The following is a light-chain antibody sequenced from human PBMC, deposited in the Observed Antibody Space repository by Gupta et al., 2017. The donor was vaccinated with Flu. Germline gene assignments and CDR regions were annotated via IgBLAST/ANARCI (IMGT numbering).Light chain of an antibody. Sequence: DIQMTQSPSTLSASLGARVTITCRASQNTDSWLAWYQQRPGKAPSLLIYKASNLESGVPSRFSGSGSGTEFILAINGLQPDDLATYYCQQYNNYPWTFGQGTKVMIK. J-gene: IGKJ1*01. CDR2: KAS. CDR3: QQYNNYPWT. CDR1: QNTDSW. V-gene: IGKV1-5*03.